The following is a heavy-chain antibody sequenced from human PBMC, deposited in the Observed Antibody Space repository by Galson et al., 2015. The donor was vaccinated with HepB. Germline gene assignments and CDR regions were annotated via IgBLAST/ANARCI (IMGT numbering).Heavy chain of an antibody. V-gene: IGHV3-48*03. CDR3: TRVGLLWFGELLDDAFDI. J-gene: IGHJ3*02. CDR1: GFTFSSYE. Sequence: SLRLSCAASGFTFSSYEMNWVRQAPGKGLEWVAYISTSGNTKYYADSVKGRFTISRDNAKNSLYLQMNSLRAEDTAVYYCTRVGLLWFGELLDDAFDIWGQGTMVTVSS. CDR2: ISTSGNTK. D-gene: IGHD3-10*01.